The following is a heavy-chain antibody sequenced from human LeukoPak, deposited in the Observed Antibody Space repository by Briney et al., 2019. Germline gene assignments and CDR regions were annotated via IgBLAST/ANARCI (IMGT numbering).Heavy chain of an antibody. V-gene: IGHV3-48*02. J-gene: IGHJ3*02. CDR1: GFTFSSYS. Sequence: GGSLRLSCAASGFTFSSYSMNWVRQAPGKGLEWVSYISSSSTIYYADSVKGRFTISRDNAKNSLYLQMNSLRDEDTAVYYCARARQVNIWGQGTMVTVSS. CDR3: ARARQVNI. CDR2: ISSSSTI. D-gene: IGHD2-21*01.